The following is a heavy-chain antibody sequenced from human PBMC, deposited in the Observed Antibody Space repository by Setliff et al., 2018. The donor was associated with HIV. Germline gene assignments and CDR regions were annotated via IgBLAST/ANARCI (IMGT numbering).Heavy chain of an antibody. J-gene: IGHJ4*02. V-gene: IGHV4-59*01. CDR3: ARLGDYDSSGYSWFDY. D-gene: IGHD3-22*01. CDR1: GGSFSGYH. CDR2: IYYSGST. Sequence: SETLSLTCAVSGGSFSGYHWDWVRQPPGKGLEWIGSIYYSGSTYYNPSLKSRVTISVDTSKNQFSLMLSSVTAADTAVYYCARLGDYDSSGYSWFDYWGQGTLVTSPQ.